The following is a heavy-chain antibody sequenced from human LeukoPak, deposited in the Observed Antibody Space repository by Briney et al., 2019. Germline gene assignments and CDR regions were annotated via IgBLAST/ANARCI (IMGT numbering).Heavy chain of an antibody. CDR2: IKSDGSST. Sequence: GESLRLSCAASGFTFSSYWMHWVRQAPGKGLVWVSRIKSDGSSTSYADSVKGRFTISRDNAKNTLYLQMNSLRAEDTAVYYCARDYKWGQALDYWGQGTLVTVSS. J-gene: IGHJ4*02. D-gene: IGHD1-1*01. CDR3: ARDYKWGQALDY. CDR1: GFTFSSYW. V-gene: IGHV3-74*01.